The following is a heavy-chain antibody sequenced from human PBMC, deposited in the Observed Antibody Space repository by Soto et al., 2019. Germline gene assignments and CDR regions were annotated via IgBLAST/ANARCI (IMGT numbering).Heavy chain of an antibody. J-gene: IGHJ6*02. CDR1: GGTFSSYA. Sequence: SVKVSCKASGGTFSSYAISWVRQAPGQGLEWMGGIIPIFGTANYAQKFQGRVTITADESTSTAYMELSSLRSEDTAVYYCARVSGNASNTYGMDVWGQGTTVTVSS. CDR3: ARVSGNASNTYGMDV. CDR2: IIPIFGTA. V-gene: IGHV1-69*13.